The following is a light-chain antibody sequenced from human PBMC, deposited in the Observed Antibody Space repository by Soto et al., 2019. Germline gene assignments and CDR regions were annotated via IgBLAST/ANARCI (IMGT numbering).Light chain of an antibody. Sequence: EIVLTQSPGTLSLSPGERATLSCRASQSVPKNYLAWYQHKPGQAPRLLIYGPSSRATGIPDRFSGSGSGTDFTLSIRRLEPEDFAVYYCHQYATSPQTFGQGTKVEIK. CDR2: GPS. V-gene: IGKV3-20*01. CDR3: HQYATSPQT. CDR1: QSVPKNY. J-gene: IGKJ1*01.